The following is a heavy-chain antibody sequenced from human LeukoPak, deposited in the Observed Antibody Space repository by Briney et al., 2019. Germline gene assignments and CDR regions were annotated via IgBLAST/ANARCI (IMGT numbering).Heavy chain of an antibody. CDR3: ARATGAASSLYMDV. D-gene: IGHD1-14*01. Sequence: SVKVSCKASGGTFSSYTISWVRQAPGQGLEWMGRIIPILGIANYAQKFQGRVTITADKSTSTAYMELSSLRSEDTAVYDCARATGAASSLYMDVWGKGTTVTVSS. J-gene: IGHJ6*03. CDR2: IIPILGIA. V-gene: IGHV1-69*02. CDR1: GGTFSSYT.